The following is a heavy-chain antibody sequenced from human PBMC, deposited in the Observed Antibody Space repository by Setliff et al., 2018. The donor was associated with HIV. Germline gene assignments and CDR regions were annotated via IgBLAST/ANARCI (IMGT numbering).Heavy chain of an antibody. CDR1: GFVFGSFV. J-gene: IGHJ4*02. CDR3: AKDLVKGDGYINFEY. V-gene: IGHV3-23*01. Sequence: GGSLRLSCAASGFVFGSFVMSWVRQTPGKGLEWVSGISGSGGTYYPDSMKGRFIISRDNSKNIVYLQMRGLRVGDTAIYYCAKDLVKGDGYINFEYWGRGTLVTVSS. CDR2: ISGSGGT. D-gene: IGHD5-12*01.